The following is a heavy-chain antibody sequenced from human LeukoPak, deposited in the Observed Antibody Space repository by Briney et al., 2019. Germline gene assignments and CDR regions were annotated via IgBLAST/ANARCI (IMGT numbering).Heavy chain of an antibody. CDR3: ATGTSIAARPTELDY. CDR2: INPNSGGT. CDR1: GYTFTGYS. V-gene: IGHV1-2*02. J-gene: IGHJ4*02. D-gene: IGHD6-6*01. Sequence: ASVKVSCKASGYTFTGYSMHWVRLAPGQGLEWMGWINPNSGGTNYAQKFQGRVTMTRDTSISTAYMELSRLRSDDTAVYYCATGTSIAARPTELDYWGQGTLVTVSS.